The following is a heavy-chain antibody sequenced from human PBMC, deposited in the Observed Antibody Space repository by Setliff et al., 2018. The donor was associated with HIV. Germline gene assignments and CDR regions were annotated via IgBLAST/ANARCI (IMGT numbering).Heavy chain of an antibody. CDR1: GFTFRNYY. CDR3: STDYDYGDFFGTDY. Sequence: GSLRLSCAASGFTFRNYYMHWVRQAPGEGLEWVSKISASGITTDYADSVKGRFTISRDNSKNTLYLQMNSLRAEDTAVYYCSTDYDYGDFFGTDYWGQGTLVTISS. J-gene: IGHJ4*02. D-gene: IGHD4-17*01. V-gene: IGHV3-23*01. CDR2: ISASGITT.